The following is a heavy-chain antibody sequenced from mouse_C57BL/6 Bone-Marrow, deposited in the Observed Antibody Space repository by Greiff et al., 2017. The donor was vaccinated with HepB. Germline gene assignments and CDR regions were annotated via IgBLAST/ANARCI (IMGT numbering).Heavy chain of an antibody. CDR3: ARWGYYYGSSYDYAMDY. CDR2: LNPNYGTT. V-gene: IGHV1-39*01. Sequence: VQLKESGPELVKPGASVKISCKASGYSFPDYNMNWVKQSNGKSLEWIGVLNPNYGTTSYNQKFKGKATLTVDQSSSTAYMQLNSLTSEDSAVYYCARWGYYYGSSYDYAMDYWGQGTSVTVSS. J-gene: IGHJ4*01. CDR1: GYSFPDYN. D-gene: IGHD1-1*01.